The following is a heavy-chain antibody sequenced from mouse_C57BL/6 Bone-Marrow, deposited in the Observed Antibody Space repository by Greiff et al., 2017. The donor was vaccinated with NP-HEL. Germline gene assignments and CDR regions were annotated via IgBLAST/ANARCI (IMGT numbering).Heavy chain of an antibody. V-gene: IGHV5-4*01. CDR3: ARDDYLFAY. CDR1: GFTFSSYA. J-gene: IGHJ3*01. CDR2: ISDGGSYT. D-gene: IGHD5-5*01. Sequence: EVQLVESGGGLVKPGGSLKLSCAASGFTFSSYAMSWVRQTPEKRLEWVATISDGGSYTYYPDNVKGRFTISRDNAKNNLYLQMSHLKSEDTAMYYCARDDYLFAYWGQGTLVTVSA.